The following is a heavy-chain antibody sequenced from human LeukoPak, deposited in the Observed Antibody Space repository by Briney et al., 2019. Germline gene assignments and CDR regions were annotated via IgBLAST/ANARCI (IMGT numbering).Heavy chain of an antibody. CDR2: ISRSSSAI. V-gene: IGHV3-48*02. Sequence: GGSLRLSCAASGFTFSSYSMNWVRQAPGKGLEWVSYISRSSSAIYYADSVKGRFAISRDDAKNSLYLQMNSLRDEDTAVYYCGRDWSGSDYFVLDLWGQGTMVTVSS. CDR3: GRDWSGSDYFVLDL. CDR1: GFTFSSYS. J-gene: IGHJ3*01. D-gene: IGHD1-26*01.